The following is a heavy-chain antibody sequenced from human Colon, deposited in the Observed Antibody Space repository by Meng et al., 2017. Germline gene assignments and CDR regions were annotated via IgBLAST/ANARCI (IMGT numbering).Heavy chain of an antibody. Sequence: QVPVQGSAPGRVRPSGTLSLTCPASGASIRGDNWWSWVRQAPGKGLEWLGEIFHSGTSNYNPSLKSRVTISVDKSKNQFSLRLSSVTAADTAVYYCARRNSNNWFDPWGQGILVTVSS. CDR3: ARRNSNNWFDP. CDR2: IFHSGTS. J-gene: IGHJ5*02. V-gene: IGHV4-4*02. CDR1: GASIRGDNW. D-gene: IGHD2/OR15-2a*01.